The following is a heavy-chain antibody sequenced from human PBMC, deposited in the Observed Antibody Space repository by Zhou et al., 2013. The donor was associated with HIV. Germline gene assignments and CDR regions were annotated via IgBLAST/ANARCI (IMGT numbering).Heavy chain of an antibody. CDR1: TYTFRTYG. CDR3: AKVVHYYDGWGLDS. CDR2: LSAHNGNT. J-gene: IGHJ4*02. D-gene: IGHD3-16*01. V-gene: IGHV1-18*01. Sequence: QVQLVQSGAEVRKPGASVRVSCMASTYTFRTYGLAWVRQAPGQGLEWMGWLSAHNGNTNYAQKFQDRITISTGTSAKTAYLQLRSLKSDDTATYYCAKVVHYYDGWGLDSWGQGTLVTV.